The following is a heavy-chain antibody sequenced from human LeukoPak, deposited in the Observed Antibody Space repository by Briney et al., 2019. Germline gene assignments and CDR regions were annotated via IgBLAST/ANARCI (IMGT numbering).Heavy chain of an antibody. Sequence: SETLSLTCAVYGGSFSDYYWSWIRQPPGKGLEWIGEINHSGSTNYNPSLKSRVTISVDTSKNQFSLKLSSVTAADTAVYYCARGSPYYDFWSGYQEYYFDYWGQGTLVTVSS. CDR1: GGSFSDYY. D-gene: IGHD3-3*01. J-gene: IGHJ4*02. CDR3: ARGSPYYDFWSGYQEYYFDY. CDR2: INHSGST. V-gene: IGHV4-34*01.